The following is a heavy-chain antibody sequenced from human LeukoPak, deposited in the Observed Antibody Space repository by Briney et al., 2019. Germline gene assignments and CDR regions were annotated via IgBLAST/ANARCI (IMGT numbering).Heavy chain of an antibody. D-gene: IGHD1-26*01. CDR2: IWYDGSNK. V-gene: IGHV3-33*01. J-gene: IGHJ4*02. CDR3: ARHSEGAIDY. CDR1: GFTFNDYG. Sequence: GRSLRLSCAASGFTFNDYGIHWVRQAPGRGLEWVTVIWYDGSNKFYADSVKGRFTISRDNSKNTLYLQMNSLSAEDTAVYYCARHSEGAIDYWGQGTLVTVSS.